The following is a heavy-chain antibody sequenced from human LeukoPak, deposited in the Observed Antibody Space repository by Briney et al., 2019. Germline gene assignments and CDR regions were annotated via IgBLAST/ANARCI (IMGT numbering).Heavy chain of an antibody. V-gene: IGHV4-61*02. D-gene: IGHD6-13*01. CDR2: IYTSGST. CDR3: AIAAAGTNWFDP. Sequence: SETLSLTCTVSGGSISSGSYYRSWIRQPAGKGLEWIGRIYTSGSTNYNPSLKSRVTISVDTSKNQFSLKLSSVTAADTAVYYCAIAAAGTNWFDPWGQGTLVTVSS. CDR1: GGSISSGSYY. J-gene: IGHJ5*02.